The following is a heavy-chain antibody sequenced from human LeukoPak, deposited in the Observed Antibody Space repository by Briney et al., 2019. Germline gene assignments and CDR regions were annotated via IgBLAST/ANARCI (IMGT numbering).Heavy chain of an antibody. D-gene: IGHD5-18*01. CDR1: GFTFSDYY. CDR2: ISSSGSTI. J-gene: IGHJ4*01. V-gene: IGHV3-11*04. Sequence: GGSLRLSCAASGFTFSDYYMSWIRQAPGKGLEWVSYISSSGSTIYYADSVKGRFTIPGDNAKNSLYLQMNSVRAEDTAVYYCARELGRGYVDYWGQGTLVTVSS. CDR3: ARELGRGYVDY.